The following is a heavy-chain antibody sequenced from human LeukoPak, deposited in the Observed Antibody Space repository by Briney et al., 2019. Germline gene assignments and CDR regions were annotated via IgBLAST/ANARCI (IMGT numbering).Heavy chain of an antibody. CDR2: ISDDGNNK. D-gene: IGHD2-21*01. Sequence: GGSLRLSCAASGFTFSRYSINWVRQAPGKGLDWVAVISDDGNNKYYADSVKGRFTISRDNSKNTLYLQMNSLRIEDTAVYYCAKGIPDYWGQGTLVTVSS. CDR1: GFTFSRYS. J-gene: IGHJ4*02. CDR3: AKGIPDY. V-gene: IGHV3-30*18.